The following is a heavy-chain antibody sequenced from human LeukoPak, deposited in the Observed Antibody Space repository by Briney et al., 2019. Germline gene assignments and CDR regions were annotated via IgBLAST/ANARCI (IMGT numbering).Heavy chain of an antibody. Sequence: PGGSLRLSCAASGFTFSDYYMSWIRQAPGKGLEWVSYISSSGSTIYYADSVKGRFTISRDNAKNSLYLQMNSLRAEDTAVYYCARDQVDTAMEYYYYYYYMDVWGKGTTVTVSS. CDR1: GFTFSDYY. V-gene: IGHV3-11*04. J-gene: IGHJ6*03. D-gene: IGHD5-18*01. CDR2: ISSSGSTI. CDR3: ARDQVDTAMEYYYYYYYMDV.